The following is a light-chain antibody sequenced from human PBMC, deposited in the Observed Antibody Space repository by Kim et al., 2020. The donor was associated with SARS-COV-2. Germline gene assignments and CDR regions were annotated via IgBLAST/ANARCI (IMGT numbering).Light chain of an antibody. V-gene: IGLV1-40*01. CDR1: RSNIVAGYE. CDR2: GDI. CDR3: QSYDNSLSGYV. Sequence: GVTIYSTGIRSNIVAGYEVHWYQQLPGTAPKLLIYGDINRPSGVPDRFSGSKSGTSASLAITGLQTEDEADYYCQSYDNSLSGYVFGTGTKVTVL. J-gene: IGLJ1*01.